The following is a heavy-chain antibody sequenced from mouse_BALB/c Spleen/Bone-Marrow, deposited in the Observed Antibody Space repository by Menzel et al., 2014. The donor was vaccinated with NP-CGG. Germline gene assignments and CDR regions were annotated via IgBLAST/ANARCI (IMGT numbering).Heavy chain of an antibody. CDR1: GFTFSNYG. CDR3: ARHAYYDQTEVSFVY. Sequence: EVQVVESGGGLVKSGGSLKLSCAASGFTFSNYGMSWVRQTPEKRLEWVATISGGGSYTFYSDSVKGRFTISRDNAKNNLYLQLSILRSEDTALYYCARHAYYDQTEVSFVYWGQGTLVTVSA. CDR2: ISGGGSYT. D-gene: IGHD2-4*01. V-gene: IGHV5-9-2*01. J-gene: IGHJ3*01.